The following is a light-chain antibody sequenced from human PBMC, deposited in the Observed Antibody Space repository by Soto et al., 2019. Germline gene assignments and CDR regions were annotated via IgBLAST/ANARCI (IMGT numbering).Light chain of an antibody. CDR2: DTD. Sequence: QAVVTQEPSLTVSPGGTVTLTCGSSTGPVTNGHFPYWFQQKPGQAPRPLIYDTDNKHSWTPARFSASLLGDKAALTLSGAVPEDEADYYRLLSFTGRPYGFGPGTKVTVL. CDR3: LLSFTGRPYG. V-gene: IGLV7-46*01. J-gene: IGLJ1*01. CDR1: TGPVTNGHF.